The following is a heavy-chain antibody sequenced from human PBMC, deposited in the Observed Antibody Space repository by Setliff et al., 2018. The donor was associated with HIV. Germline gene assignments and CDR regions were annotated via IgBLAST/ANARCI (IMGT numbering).Heavy chain of an antibody. CDR2: INHSGST. J-gene: IGHJ4*02. V-gene: IGHV4-34*01. D-gene: IGHD5-18*01. CDR1: NGSFSGYY. CDR3: AAWGPRYSYAPYFFDS. Sequence: LSLTCAVYNGSFSGYYWTWIRQPPGKGLEWIGEINHSGSTNYSPSLKSRVTISVDASRNQFSLRLSSVTAADTAVYYCAAWGPRYSYAPYFFDSWGQGTQVTVSS.